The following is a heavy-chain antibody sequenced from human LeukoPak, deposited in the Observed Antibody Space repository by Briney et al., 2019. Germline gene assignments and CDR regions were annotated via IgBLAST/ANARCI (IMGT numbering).Heavy chain of an antibody. CDR2: FHSSGST. J-gene: IGHJ5*02. D-gene: IGHD2-2*01. CDR1: GGPISSHY. V-gene: IGHV4-59*11. CDR3: ATRVLYCSSTSCYNWFDP. Sequence: SEPLPLTCTAPGGPISSHYGAWIRRPPGKELGWVGYFHSSGSTNYNPSLKSRVTISVDTSKNQFSLKLSSVTAADTAVYYCATRVLYCSSTSCYNWFDPWGQGTLVTVSS.